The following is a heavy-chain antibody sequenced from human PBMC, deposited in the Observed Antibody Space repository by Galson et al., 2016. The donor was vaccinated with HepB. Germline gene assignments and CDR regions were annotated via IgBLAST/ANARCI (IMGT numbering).Heavy chain of an antibody. CDR3: AKDGRMYCSSASCHGHFHY. Sequence: SLRLSCAASGFTFSSYGMHWVRQAPGKGLEWVAFISYDGSNKKYADSVKGRFTISRDNSKKTLYLQMNSLRAEDTAVYYCAKDGRMYCSSASCHGHFHYWGQGTLVTVSS. D-gene: IGHD2-2*01. CDR1: GFTFSSYG. J-gene: IGHJ4*02. V-gene: IGHV3-30*18. CDR2: ISYDGSNK.